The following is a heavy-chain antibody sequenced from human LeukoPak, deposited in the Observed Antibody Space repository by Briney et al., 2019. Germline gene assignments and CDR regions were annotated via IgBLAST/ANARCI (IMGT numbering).Heavy chain of an antibody. CDR2: MNPNSGNT. V-gene: IGHV1-8*03. CDR3: ARDRYYGSGSYFLPLFDY. D-gene: IGHD3-10*01. Sequence: ASVKVSCKASGYTFTSYDINWVRQATGQGLEWMGWMNPNSGNTGYAQKFQGRVTITRNTSICTAYMELSSLRSDDTAVYYCARDRYYGSGSYFLPLFDYWGQGTLVTVSS. J-gene: IGHJ4*02. CDR1: GYTFTSYD.